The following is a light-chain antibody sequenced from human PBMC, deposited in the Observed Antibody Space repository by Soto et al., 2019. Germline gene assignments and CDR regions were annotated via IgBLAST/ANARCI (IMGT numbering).Light chain of an antibody. CDR1: QGISSY. J-gene: IGKJ2*01. CDR3: QQYLSYPYT. CDR2: AAA. Sequence: IRVTQSPSSFSASTGDRVTITCRASQGISSYLAWYQQKPGRAPKLLIYAAATLQRGAPSRFSASGSGTDFTLTISRLQSEDFATYYCQQYLSYPYTFGQGTKLEI. V-gene: IGKV1-8*01.